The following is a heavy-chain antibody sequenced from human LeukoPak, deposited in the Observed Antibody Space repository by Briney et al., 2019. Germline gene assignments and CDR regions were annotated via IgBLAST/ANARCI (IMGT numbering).Heavy chain of an antibody. Sequence: PGGSLRLSCAASGFTVGGNYMSWVRQAPGKGLEWVSVIYSGGSTYYADSVKGRFTISRDNSKNTLYLQMNSLRAEDTAVYYCARGTWEKTSNYHYYYMDVWGKGTTVTVSS. J-gene: IGHJ6*03. CDR3: ARGTWEKTSNYHYYYMDV. D-gene: IGHD1-26*01. CDR2: IYSGGST. V-gene: IGHV3-53*01. CDR1: GFTVGGNY.